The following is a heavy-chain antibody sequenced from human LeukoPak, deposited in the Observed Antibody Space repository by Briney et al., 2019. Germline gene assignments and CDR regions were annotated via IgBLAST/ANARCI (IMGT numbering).Heavy chain of an antibody. CDR3: AREARTSFYYYYYYMDV. CDR1: GYTFTSYY. J-gene: IGHJ6*03. CDR2: INPSGGST. Sequence: ASVKVSCKASGYTFTSYYMHWVRQAPGQGLEWMGIINPSGGSTSYAQKFQGRVTMTRDTSTSTVYMELSSLRSEDTAVYCCAREARTSFYYYYYYMDVWGKGTTVTVSS. D-gene: IGHD1-14*01. V-gene: IGHV1-46*01.